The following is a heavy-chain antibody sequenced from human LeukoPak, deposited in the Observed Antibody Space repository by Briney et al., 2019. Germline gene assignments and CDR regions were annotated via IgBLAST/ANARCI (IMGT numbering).Heavy chain of an antibody. V-gene: IGHV1-2*02. CDR1: GYTFTGYY. Sequence: ASVKVSCKASGYTFTGYYMHWVRQSPGQGLEWMGWINPNSGGTNYAQKFQGRVTMTRDTSISTAYMELSRLRSDDTAVYYCARGRPYYSSSSGLVDYWGQGTLVTVSS. CDR2: INPNSGGT. D-gene: IGHD6-6*01. CDR3: ARGRPYYSSSSGLVDY. J-gene: IGHJ4*02.